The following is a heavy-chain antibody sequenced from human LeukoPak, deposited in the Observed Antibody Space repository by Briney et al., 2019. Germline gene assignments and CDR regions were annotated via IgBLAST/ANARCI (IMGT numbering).Heavy chain of an antibody. CDR3: ARGQVPAPGY. D-gene: IGHD2-2*01. V-gene: IGHV4-31*03. CDR1: GGSISSGGYY. CDR2: IYYSGST. J-gene: IGHJ4*02. Sequence: SETLSLTCTVSGGSISSGGYYWSWIRQHPGKGLEWIGYIYYSGSTYYNPSLKSRVTISVDTSKNQFSLKLSSVTAADMAVYYCARGQVPAPGYWGQGTLVTVSS.